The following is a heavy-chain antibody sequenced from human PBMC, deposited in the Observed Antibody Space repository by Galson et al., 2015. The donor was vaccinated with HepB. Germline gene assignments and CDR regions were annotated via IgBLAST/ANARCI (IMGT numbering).Heavy chain of an antibody. CDR1: GGTFSSYA. Sequence: SVKVSCKASGGTFSSYAISWVRQAPGQGLEWMGRIIPILGIANYAQKFQGRVTITADKSTSTAYMELSSLRSEDTAVYYCARYGSGTHQRIWGQGTLVTVSS. J-gene: IGHJ4*02. CDR2: IIPILGIA. D-gene: IGHD3-10*01. V-gene: IGHV1-69*04. CDR3: ARYGSGTHQRI.